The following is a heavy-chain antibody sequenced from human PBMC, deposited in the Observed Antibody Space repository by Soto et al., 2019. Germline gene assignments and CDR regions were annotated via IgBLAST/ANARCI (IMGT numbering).Heavy chain of an antibody. CDR1: GDSVSSNSAA. CDR2: TYYRSKWYN. J-gene: IGHJ6*02. CDR3: ARIIRGQIDYYYYGMDV. D-gene: IGHD3-10*01. V-gene: IGHV6-1*01. Sequence: PSQTLSLTCAISGDSVSSNSAAWNWIRQSPSRGLEWLGRTYYRSKWYNDYAVSVKSRITINPDTSKNQFSLQLNSVTPEDTAVYYCARIIRGQIDYYYYGMDVWGQGTTVTVSS.